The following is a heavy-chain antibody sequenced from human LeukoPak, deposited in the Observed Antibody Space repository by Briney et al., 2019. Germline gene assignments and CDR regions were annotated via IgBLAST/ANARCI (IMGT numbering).Heavy chain of an antibody. V-gene: IGHV4-59*01. CDR3: ARSDYDILTGYPLYFDY. J-gene: IGHJ4*02. Sequence: SETLSLTCTVSGGSISSYYWSWTRQPPGKGLEWIGYIYYSGSTNYNPSLKSRVTISVDTSKNQFSLKLSSVTAADTAVYYCARSDYDILTGYPLYFDYWGQGTLVTVSS. CDR1: GGSISSYY. D-gene: IGHD3-9*01. CDR2: IYYSGST.